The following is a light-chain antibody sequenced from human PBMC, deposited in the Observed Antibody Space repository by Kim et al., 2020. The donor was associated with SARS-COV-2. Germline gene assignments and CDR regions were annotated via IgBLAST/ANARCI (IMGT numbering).Light chain of an antibody. CDR3: QQTFTNPWT. J-gene: IGKJ1*01. CDR1: QTIETY. V-gene: IGKV1-39*01. CDR2: AAS. Sequence: ASVGDRVTITCRTSQTIETYLNWYQHKPGTPPNLLIYAASTLQSGVPSRFSGGGSGTDFTLTISDLQPEDFAIYSCQQTFTNPWTFGQGTKVDIK.